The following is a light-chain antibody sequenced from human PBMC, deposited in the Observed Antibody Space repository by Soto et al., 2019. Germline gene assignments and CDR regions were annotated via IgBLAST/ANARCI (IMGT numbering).Light chain of an antibody. Sequence: EIVLTQSPDTLSLSPGERATLSCRASQSVDSFLAWFQKKPGQAPRLLIHGVSNRATGVPDRFSGSGSETDFTLTITRLEPEDFAVYYCHHNAGSPWSFGQGTKVENK. CDR2: GVS. CDR1: QSVDSF. CDR3: HHNAGSPWS. J-gene: IGKJ1*01. V-gene: IGKV3-20*01.